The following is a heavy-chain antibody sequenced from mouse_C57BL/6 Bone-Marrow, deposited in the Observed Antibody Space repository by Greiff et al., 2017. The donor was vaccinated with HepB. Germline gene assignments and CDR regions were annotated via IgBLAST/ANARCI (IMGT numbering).Heavy chain of an antibody. V-gene: IGHV1-63*01. Sequence: VQLQQSGAELVRPGTSVKMSCKASGYTFTNYWIGWAKQRPGHGLEWIGDIYPGGGYTNYNEKFKGKATLTADKSSSTAYMQFSSLTSEDSAIYYCARRGLWYFDVWGTGTTVTVSS. J-gene: IGHJ1*03. CDR1: GYTFTNYW. CDR2: IYPGGGYT. D-gene: IGHD3-3*01. CDR3: ARRGLWYFDV.